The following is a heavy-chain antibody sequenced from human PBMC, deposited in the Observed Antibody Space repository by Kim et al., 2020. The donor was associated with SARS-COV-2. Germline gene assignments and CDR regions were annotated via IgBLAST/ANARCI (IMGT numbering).Heavy chain of an antibody. D-gene: IGHD3-10*01. J-gene: IGHJ6*02. Sequence: GGSLRLSCAASGFTFSSYAMSWVRQAPGKGLEWVSAISGSGGSTYYADSVKGRFTISRDNSKNTLYLQMNSLRAEDTAVYYCAKDPERNRYYPNGMDVWGQGTTVTVSS. CDR2: ISGSGGST. CDR3: AKDPERNRYYPNGMDV. CDR1: GFTFSSYA. V-gene: IGHV3-23*01.